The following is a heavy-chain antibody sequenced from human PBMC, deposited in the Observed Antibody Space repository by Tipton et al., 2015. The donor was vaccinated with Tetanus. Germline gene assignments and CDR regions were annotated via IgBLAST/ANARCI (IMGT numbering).Heavy chain of an antibody. CDR3: ASTIESAAANWYFDL. J-gene: IGHJ2*01. CDR2: IYYSGST. Sequence: TLSLTCTVSGGSISSSSYYWGWIRQPPGKGLEWIGSIYYSGSTYYNPSLKSRVTISVDTSKNQFSLKLSSVTAADTAVYYCASTIESAAANWYFDLWGRGTQVTVSS. V-gene: IGHV4-39*01. CDR1: GGSISSSSYY. D-gene: IGHD2-2*01.